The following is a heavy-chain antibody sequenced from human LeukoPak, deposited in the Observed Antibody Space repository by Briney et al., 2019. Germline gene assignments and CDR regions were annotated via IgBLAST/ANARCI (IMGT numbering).Heavy chain of an antibody. J-gene: IGHJ5*02. CDR2: IYYSGST. CDR3: ARGGVPAALNWFDP. CDR1: GGSISSGGYY. V-gene: IGHV4-31*03. D-gene: IGHD2-2*01. Sequence: SQTLSLTCTVSGGSISSGGYYWSWIRQHPGKGLEWIGYIYYSGSTYYNPSLKSRVTISVDTSKNQFSLKLSSVTAADTAVYYCARGGVPAALNWFDPWGQGTLVTVSS.